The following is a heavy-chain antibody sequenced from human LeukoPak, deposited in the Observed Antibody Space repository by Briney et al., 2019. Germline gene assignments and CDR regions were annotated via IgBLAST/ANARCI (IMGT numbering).Heavy chain of an antibody. CDR2: ISGSDGYT. D-gene: IGHD3/OR15-3a*01. J-gene: IGHJ4*02. Sequence: GGSLRLSCGASGFTFSSYAMSWVRQAPGKGLEWVSGISGSDGYTYYADSVKGRFTISRDNSKNTLYLNMNSLRAEDTALYYCAKDLSSGTGRGFDYWGQGTLVSVSS. CDR3: AKDLSSGTGRGFDY. CDR1: GFTFSSYA. V-gene: IGHV3-23*01.